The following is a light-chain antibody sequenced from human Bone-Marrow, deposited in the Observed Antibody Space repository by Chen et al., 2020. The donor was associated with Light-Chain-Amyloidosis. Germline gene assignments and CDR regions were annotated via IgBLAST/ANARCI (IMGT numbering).Light chain of an antibody. CDR1: NIGSTS. Sequence: SYVLTQPSSVSVAPGQTATIARGGNNIGSTSVHWYQQTPGQAPLLVVYDDSDRPSGIPERLSGSNSGNTATLTISRVEAGDEADYYCQVCDRSSDRPVFGGGTKLTVL. J-gene: IGLJ3*02. CDR2: DDS. V-gene: IGLV3-21*02. CDR3: QVCDRSSDRPV.